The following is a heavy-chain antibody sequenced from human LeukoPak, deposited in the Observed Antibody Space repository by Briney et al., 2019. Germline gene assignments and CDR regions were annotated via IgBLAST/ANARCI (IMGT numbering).Heavy chain of an antibody. Sequence: KAGGSLRLSCAASGLTVSRNYMRWVRQAPGKGLEWVSVIYSGGATYYADSVKGRFTISRDNSKNTVYLQMNSLRVEDTALYYCARDRDISGYSFDYWGRGTLVTVSS. V-gene: IGHV3-53*01. CDR1: GLTVSRNY. J-gene: IGHJ4*02. CDR3: ARDRDISGYSFDY. D-gene: IGHD3-22*01. CDR2: IYSGGAT.